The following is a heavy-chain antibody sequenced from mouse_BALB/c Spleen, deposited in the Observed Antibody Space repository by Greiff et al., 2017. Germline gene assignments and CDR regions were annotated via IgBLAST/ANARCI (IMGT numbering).Heavy chain of an antibody. Sequence: VKVVESGPGLVAPSQSLSITCTVSGFSLTGYGVNWVRQPPGKGLEWLGMIWGDGSTDYNSALKSRLSISKDNSKSQVFLKMNSLQTDDTAGYYCAREGRDSSGYVWFAYWGQGTLVTVSA. CDR1: GFSLTGYG. CDR2: IWGDGST. V-gene: IGHV2-6-7*01. CDR3: AREGRDSSGYVWFAY. J-gene: IGHJ3*01. D-gene: IGHD3-2*01.